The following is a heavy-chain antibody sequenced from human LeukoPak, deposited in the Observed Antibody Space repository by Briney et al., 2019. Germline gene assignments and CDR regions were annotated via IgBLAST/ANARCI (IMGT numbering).Heavy chain of an antibody. D-gene: IGHD6-6*01. Sequence: GGSLRLSCEASGFTFSIHGMSWVRQAPGKGLEWVSTISGRDDETYYADSVKGRFTISRDNSKSTLYLQMGSLRAEDMAVYYCARTSIAAREADYWGQGTLVTVSS. CDR2: ISGRDDET. CDR1: GFTFSIHG. J-gene: IGHJ4*02. V-gene: IGHV3-23*01. CDR3: ARTSIAAREADY.